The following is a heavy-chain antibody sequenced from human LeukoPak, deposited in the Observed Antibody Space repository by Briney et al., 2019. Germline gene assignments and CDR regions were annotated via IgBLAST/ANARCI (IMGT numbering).Heavy chain of an antibody. V-gene: IGHV1-69*13. CDR2: IIPIFGTA. D-gene: IGHD6-13*01. CDR1: GYTFTGYY. J-gene: IGHJ4*02. CDR3: ARDLGAAAGFDY. Sequence: SVKVSCKASGYTFTGYYMHWVRQAPGQGLEWMGGIIPIFGTANYAQKFQGRVTITADESTSTAYMELSSLRSEDTAVYYCARDLGAAAGFDYWGQGTLVTVSS.